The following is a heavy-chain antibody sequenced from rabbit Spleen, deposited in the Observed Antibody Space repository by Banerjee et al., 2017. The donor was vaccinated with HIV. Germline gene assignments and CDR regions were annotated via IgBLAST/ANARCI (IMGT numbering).Heavy chain of an antibody. V-gene: IGHV1S40*01. CDR2: IYSTSGST. Sequence: QSLVESGVDLVKPGASLTLTCTASGFSFSRNYWICWVRQAPGKGLEWIGSIYSTSGSTYYASWAKGRFAISKTSSTTVTLQMTSLAAADTATYFCARDAGADGYGYNLIDLWGQAPSSPS. CDR3: ARDAGADGYGYNLIDL. J-gene: IGHJ4*01. CDR1: GFSFSRNYW. D-gene: IGHD6-1*01.